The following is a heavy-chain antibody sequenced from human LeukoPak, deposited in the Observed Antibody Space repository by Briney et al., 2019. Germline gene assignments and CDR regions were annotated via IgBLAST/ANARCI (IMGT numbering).Heavy chain of an antibody. D-gene: IGHD4-11*01. J-gene: IGHJ6*03. CDR1: GGSFSGYY. CDR2: INHSGST. CDR3: ARGRTVTTALGYYYYYMDV. Sequence: SETLSLTCAVYGGSFSGYYWSWLRQPPGKGLEGIGEINHSGSTNYNPSLTSRVTISVDTSKNQFSLKLSSVTAADTAVYYCARGRTVTTALGYYYYYMDVWGKGTTVTVSS. V-gene: IGHV4-34*01.